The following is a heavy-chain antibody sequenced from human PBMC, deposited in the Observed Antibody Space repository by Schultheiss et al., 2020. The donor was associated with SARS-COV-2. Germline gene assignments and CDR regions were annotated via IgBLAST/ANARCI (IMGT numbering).Heavy chain of an antibody. J-gene: IGHJ6*02. CDR1: GFTFSSYA. Sequence: GGSLRLSCAASGFTFSSYAMSWVRQAPGKGLEWVSAIYSGGSTYYADSVKGRFTISSDNSNYTLYLQMNSLRAEEKAVYYCAKDGPANTNYGLDVWGQGTTVTVSS. V-gene: IGHV3-66*01. CDR3: AKDGPANTNYGLDV. CDR2: IYSGGST. D-gene: IGHD1-1*01.